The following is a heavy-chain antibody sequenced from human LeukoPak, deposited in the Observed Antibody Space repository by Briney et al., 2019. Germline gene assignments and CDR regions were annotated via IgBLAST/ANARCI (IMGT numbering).Heavy chain of an antibody. D-gene: IGHD3-22*01. Sequence: ASVKVSCKASGYTFTSYYMHWVRQAPGQGLEWMGIINRSGGSTSYAQKFQGRVTMTRDTSTSTVYMELSSLRSEDTAVYYCARGSHYYDSSGYYPYWYFDLWGRGTLVTVSS. CDR1: GYTFTSYY. CDR3: ARGSHYYDSSGYYPYWYFDL. CDR2: INRSGGST. J-gene: IGHJ2*01. V-gene: IGHV1-46*01.